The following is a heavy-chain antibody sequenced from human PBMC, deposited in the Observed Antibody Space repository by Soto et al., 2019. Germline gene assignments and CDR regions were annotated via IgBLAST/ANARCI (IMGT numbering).Heavy chain of an antibody. D-gene: IGHD3-3*01. V-gene: IGHV4-4*07. CDR3: ARDEGDYDFWSGYHYGMDV. Sequence: PSETLSLTCTVSGGSISSYYWSWIRQPAGKGLEWIGRIYTSGSTNYNPSLKSRVTMSVDTSKNQFSLKLSSVTAADTAVYYCARDEGDYDFWSGYHYGMDVWGQGTTVTVSS. CDR1: GGSISSYY. CDR2: IYTSGST. J-gene: IGHJ6*02.